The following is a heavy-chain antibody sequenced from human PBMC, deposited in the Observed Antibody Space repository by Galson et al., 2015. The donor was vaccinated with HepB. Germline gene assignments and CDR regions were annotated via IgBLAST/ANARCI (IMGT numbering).Heavy chain of an antibody. J-gene: IGHJ5*02. CDR3: ARQWVRGVINWFDP. Sequence: ETLSLTCTVSGGSISSSSYYWGWIRQPPGKGLEWIGSIYYSGSTYYNPSLKSRVTISVDTSKNQFSLKLSSVTAADTAVYYCARQWVRGVINWFDPWGQGTLVTVSS. CDR2: IYYSGST. CDR1: GGSISSSSYY. D-gene: IGHD3-10*01. V-gene: IGHV4-39*01.